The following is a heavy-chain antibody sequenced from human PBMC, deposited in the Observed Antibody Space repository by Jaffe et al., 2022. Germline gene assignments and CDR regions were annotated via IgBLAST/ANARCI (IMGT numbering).Heavy chain of an antibody. D-gene: IGHD2-15*01. J-gene: IGHJ2*01. CDR1: GFTFSSYE. CDR3: AREGSGGYCSGGRCTHYWYFDL. Sequence: EVQLVESGGGLVQPGGSLRLSCAASGFTFSSYEMNWVRQAPGKGLEWVSYISSSGSTIYYADSVKGRFTISRDNAKNSLYLLMNSLRAEDTGVYYCAREGSGGYCSGGRCTHYWYFDLWGRGTLVTVSS. CDR2: ISSSGSTI. V-gene: IGHV3-48*03.